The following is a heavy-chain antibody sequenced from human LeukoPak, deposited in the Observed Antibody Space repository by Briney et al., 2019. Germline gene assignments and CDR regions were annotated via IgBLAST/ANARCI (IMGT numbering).Heavy chain of an antibody. J-gene: IGHJ4*02. V-gene: IGHV1-3*01. CDR3: AGDGVTGSGWYEPTDY. CDR1: GYTFTSYA. CDR2: INAGNGNT. Sequence: GASVKVSCKASGYTFTSYAMHWVRQAPGQRLEWMGWINAGNGNTKYSQKFQGRVTITRDTSASTAYMELSSLRSEDTAVYYCAGDGVTGSGWYEPTDYWGQGTLVTVSS. D-gene: IGHD6-19*01.